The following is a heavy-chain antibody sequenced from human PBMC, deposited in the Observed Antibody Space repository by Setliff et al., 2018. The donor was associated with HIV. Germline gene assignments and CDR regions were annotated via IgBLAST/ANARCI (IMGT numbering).Heavy chain of an antibody. V-gene: IGHV1-69*05. J-gene: IGHJ4*02. D-gene: IGHD2-8*01. CDR3: ASGKVGYCTNGVCHRLFDY. CDR1: GGTFSSYA. Sequence: SVKVSCKASGGTFSSYAISWVRQAPGQGLEWMGGIIPIFGTANYAQKFQGRVTITTDESTSTAYMEPSSLRSEDTAVYYCASGKVGYCTNGVCHRLFDYWGQGTLVTVSS. CDR2: IIPIFGTA.